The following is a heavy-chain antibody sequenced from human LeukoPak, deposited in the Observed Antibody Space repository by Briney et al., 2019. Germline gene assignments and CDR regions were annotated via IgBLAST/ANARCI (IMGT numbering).Heavy chain of an antibody. D-gene: IGHD2-15*01. CDR3: ARALVVAATSGYFDY. CDR1: GGSISSYY. J-gene: IGHJ4*02. CDR2: IYHSGST. V-gene: IGHV4-38-2*02. Sequence: PSETLSLTCTVSGGSISSYYWSWIRQPPGKGLEWIGSIYHSGSTYYNPSLKSRVTISVDTSKNQFSLKLSSVTAADTAVYYCARALVVAATSGYFDYWGQGTLVTVSS.